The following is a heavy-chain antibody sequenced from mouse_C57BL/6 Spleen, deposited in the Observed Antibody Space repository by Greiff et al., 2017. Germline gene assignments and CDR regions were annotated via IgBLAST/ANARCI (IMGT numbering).Heavy chain of an antibody. J-gene: IGHJ3*01. CDR3: AREGLGGFAY. V-gene: IGHV1-54*01. CDR2: ISTGSGGT. Sequence: QVQLKESGAELVRPGTSVKVSCKASGYAFTNYLIEWVKQRPGQGLEWIGVISTGSGGTNYNEKFKGKTTLTADKASSTSYMQLSSLTSEDSAVYFCAREGLGGFAYWGQGTLVTVSA. D-gene: IGHD3-3*01. CDR1: GYAFTNYL.